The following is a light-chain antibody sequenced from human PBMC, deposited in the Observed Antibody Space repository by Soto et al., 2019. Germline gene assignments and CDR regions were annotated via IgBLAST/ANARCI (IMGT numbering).Light chain of an antibody. V-gene: IGLV2-23*02. J-gene: IGLJ1*01. Sequence: QSALTQTASVSGSPGQSSTISCTGTSSDVGNYNLVSWYQHHPGKAPKPIIFEVSKRPSGVSSRFSGSKSGNTASLTISGLQAEDEADYYCCSYAGTDTFFYVFGTGTKLTVL. CDR3: CSYAGTDTFFYV. CDR1: SSDVGNYNL. CDR2: EVS.